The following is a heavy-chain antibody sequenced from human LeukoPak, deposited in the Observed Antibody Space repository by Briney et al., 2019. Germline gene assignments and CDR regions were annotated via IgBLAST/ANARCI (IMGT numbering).Heavy chain of an antibody. CDR3: ARGLLQAYPANPPWGEYFQH. CDR2: ISAYNGNT. CDR1: GYTFTSYG. V-gene: IGHV1-18*01. D-gene: IGHD4/OR15-4a*01. Sequence: ASVKVSCKASGYTFTSYGISWVRQAPGQGLEWMGWISAYNGNTNYAQKLQGRVTMTTDTSTSTAYMELRSLRSDDTAVYYCARGLLQAYPANPPWGEYFQHWGQGTLVTVSS. J-gene: IGHJ1*01.